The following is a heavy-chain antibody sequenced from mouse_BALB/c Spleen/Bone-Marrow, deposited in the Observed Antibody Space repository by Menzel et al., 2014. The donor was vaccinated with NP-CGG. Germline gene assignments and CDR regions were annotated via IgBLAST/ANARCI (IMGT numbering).Heavy chain of an antibody. D-gene: IGHD2-14*01. V-gene: IGHV1S127*01. CDR3: TNLGTY. CDR2: IDPSDNYT. CDR1: GYTFTSYW. J-gene: IGHJ3*01. Sequence: VQLQQSGAELVKPGASVKMSCKDSGYTFTSYWMHWVKQRPGQGLEWIGAIDPSDNYTHYNQEFKGKATLTVDTSSSTAYMQLSSLTSEDSAVYHFTNLGTYWGQGTLVTVSA.